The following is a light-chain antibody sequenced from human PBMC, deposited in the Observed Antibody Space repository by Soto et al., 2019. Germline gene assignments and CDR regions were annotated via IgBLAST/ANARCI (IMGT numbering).Light chain of an antibody. V-gene: IGLV2-14*03. CDR2: DVS. Sequence: QSALTQPASVSGSPGQSIAISCTGTSSDVGGYNYVSWYQQHPGKAPKLMIYDVSNRPSGISTRFSGSKSGNTASLTISGLQAEDEADYYCCSYTTCSTYVFGTGTKLTVL. CDR1: SSDVGGYNY. J-gene: IGLJ1*01. CDR3: CSYTTCSTYV.